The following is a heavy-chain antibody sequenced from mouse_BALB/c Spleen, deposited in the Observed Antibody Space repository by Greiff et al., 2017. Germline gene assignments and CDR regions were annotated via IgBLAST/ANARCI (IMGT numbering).Heavy chain of an antibody. CDR3: ARDGNYDAMDY. D-gene: IGHD2-1*01. CDR2: IDPANGNT. CDR1: GFNIKDTY. V-gene: IGHV14-3*02. J-gene: IGHJ4*01. Sequence: VHVKQSGAELVKPGASVKLSCTASGFNIKDTYMHWVKQRPEQGLEWIGRIDPANGNTKYDPKFQGKATITADTSSNTAYLQLSSLTSEDTAVYYCARDGNYDAMDYWGQGTSVTVSS.